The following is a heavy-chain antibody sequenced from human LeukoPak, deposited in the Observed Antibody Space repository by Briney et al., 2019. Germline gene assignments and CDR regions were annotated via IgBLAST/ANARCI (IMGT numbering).Heavy chain of an antibody. CDR2: IYYSGST. CDR1: GGSISSYY. V-gene: IGHV4-59*01. J-gene: IGHJ6*03. Sequence: SETLSLTCTVSGGSISSYYWSWIRQPPGKGLEWIGYIYYSGSTNCNPSLKSRVTISVDTSKNQFSLKLSSVTAADTAVYYCARVPWSSGQPPYYYYYMDVWGKGTTVTISS. D-gene: IGHD3-10*01. CDR3: ARVPWSSGQPPYYYYYMDV.